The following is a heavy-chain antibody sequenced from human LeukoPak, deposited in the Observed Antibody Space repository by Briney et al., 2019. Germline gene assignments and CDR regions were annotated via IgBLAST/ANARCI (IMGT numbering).Heavy chain of an antibody. CDR1: GYTFTSYG. J-gene: IGHJ6*02. Sequence: ASVKVSCKASGYTFTSYGISWVRQAPGQGLEWMGWISAYNGNTNYAQKLQGRVTMTTDTSTSTAYMELRSLRSDDTAVYYCARDSMIVVVITYYYYGMDVWGQGTTVTVSS. CDR2: ISAYNGNT. CDR3: ARDSMIVVVITYYYYGMDV. D-gene: IGHD3-22*01. V-gene: IGHV1-18*01.